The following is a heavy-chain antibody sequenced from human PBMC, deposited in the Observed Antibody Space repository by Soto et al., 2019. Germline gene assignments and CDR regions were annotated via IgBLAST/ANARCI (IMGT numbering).Heavy chain of an antibody. CDR2: INPSGGST. CDR1: GYTFTSYY. J-gene: IGHJ3*02. D-gene: IGHD3-22*01. V-gene: IGHV1-46*01. Sequence: GASVKVSCKASGYTFTSYYMHWVRQAPGQGLEWMGIINPSGGSTSYAQKFQGRVTMTRDTSTSTVYMELSSLRSEDTAVYYCARGGAIVVVIMSAFDIWGQGTMVTV. CDR3: ARGGAIVVVIMSAFDI.